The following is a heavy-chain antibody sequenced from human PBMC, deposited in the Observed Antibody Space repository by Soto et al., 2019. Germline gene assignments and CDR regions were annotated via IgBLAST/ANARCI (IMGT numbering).Heavy chain of an antibody. V-gene: IGHV3-7*01. J-gene: IGHJ3*02. CDR2: IKQDGSEK. CDR3: AKGDCSGGSCYFSAFDI. D-gene: IGHD2-15*01. CDR1: GFTFSSYW. Sequence: PGGSLRLSCAASGFTFSSYWMSWVRQAPGKGLEWVANIKQDGSEKYYVDSVKGRFTISRDNAKNSLYLQMNSLRAEDTAVYFCAKGDCSGGSCYFSAFDIWGQGTMVTVSS.